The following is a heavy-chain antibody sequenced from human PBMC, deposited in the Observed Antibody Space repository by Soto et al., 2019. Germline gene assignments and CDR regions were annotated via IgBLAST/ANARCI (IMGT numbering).Heavy chain of an antibody. CDR3: AVYGSQTHYYYYGMDV. Sequence: QVQLVESGGGVVQPGRSLRLSCAASGFTFSSYGMHWVRQAPGKGLEWVAVISYGGSNKYYADSVKGRFTISRDNAKNSLYLQMNSLRAEDTAVYYCAVYGSQTHYYYYGMDVWGQGTTVTVSS. D-gene: IGHD3-10*01. V-gene: IGHV3-30*03. CDR2: ISYGGSNK. CDR1: GFTFSSYG. J-gene: IGHJ6*02.